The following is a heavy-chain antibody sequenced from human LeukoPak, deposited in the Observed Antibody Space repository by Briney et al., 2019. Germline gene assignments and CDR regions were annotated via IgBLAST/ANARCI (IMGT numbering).Heavy chain of an antibody. CDR1: GGSISSSSYY. D-gene: IGHD3-22*01. CDR3: ARREKTYYYDSSGYYYFDY. CDR2: IYYSGSP. V-gene: IGHV4-39*01. Sequence: SETLSLTCTVSGGSISSSSYYWGWIRQPPGKGLEWIGRIYYSGSPYYNPSLKSRVPISVDTSKNQFSLKLSSVTAADTAVYYCARREKTYYYDSSGYYYFDYWGQGTLVTVSS. J-gene: IGHJ4*02.